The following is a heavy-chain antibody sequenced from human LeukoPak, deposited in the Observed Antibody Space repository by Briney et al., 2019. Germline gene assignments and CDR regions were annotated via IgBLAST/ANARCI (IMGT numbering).Heavy chain of an antibody. J-gene: IGHJ4*02. CDR3: ARLYGSGYYDGYL. CDR1: GGSIRCYY. V-gene: IGHV4-59*08. Sequence: PSDTLSLTCTAPGGSIRCYYWTWIRQPPGKGLERIGHIYSSGTTNYNPSLKSRLTISIDSTKNPFSLKLTSVRAAATAVYYCARLYGSGYYDGYLWGRGSVVIVSS. D-gene: IGHD6-25*01. CDR2: IYSSGTT.